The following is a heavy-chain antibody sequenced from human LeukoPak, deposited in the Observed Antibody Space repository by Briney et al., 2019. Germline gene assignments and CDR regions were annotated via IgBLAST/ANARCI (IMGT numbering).Heavy chain of an antibody. CDR3: ATYSGNYQSAY. CDR2: IDPYTGAT. D-gene: IGHD1-26*01. V-gene: IGHV1-2*06. J-gene: IGHJ4*02. CDR1: GYTFTGYY. Sequence: ASAKVSCKASGYTFTGYYMHWVRQAPGQGLEWMGRIDPYTGATNYAQKFQGRVTVTRDTSISTVYMELSRLKSDDTAVYFCATYSGNYQSAYWGQGTLVTVSS.